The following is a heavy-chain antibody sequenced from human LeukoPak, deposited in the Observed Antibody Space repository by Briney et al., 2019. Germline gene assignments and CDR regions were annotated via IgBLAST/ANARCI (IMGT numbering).Heavy chain of an antibody. V-gene: IGHV4-59*01. CDR3: AGSVDAEATYFDY. CDR1: VDSPNTDN. Sequence: SETLSLTCAVSVDSPNTDNWYWLSQPPGKGLEWIGYISYSGSTNYNPSLKSRVTISGDTSKNKFFLMLRSVTAADTAFYYCAGSVDAEATYFDYWGQGTLVTVSS. CDR2: ISYSGST. D-gene: IGHD1-26*01. J-gene: IGHJ4*02.